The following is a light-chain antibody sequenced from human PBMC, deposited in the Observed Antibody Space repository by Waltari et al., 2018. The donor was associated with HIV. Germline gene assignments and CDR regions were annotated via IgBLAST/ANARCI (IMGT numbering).Light chain of an antibody. CDR3: SSYTSSSTLV. Sequence: QSALTQPASVSGSPGQSITISCTGTSSDVGGYNYVSWYQQHPGKAPKLMIYEVSKRPSGVSNRFSGSKSDNTASLTMSGLQAEDEADYYCSSYTSSSTLVFGGGTKLTVL. V-gene: IGLV2-14*01. J-gene: IGLJ2*01. CDR1: SSDVGGYNY. CDR2: EVS.